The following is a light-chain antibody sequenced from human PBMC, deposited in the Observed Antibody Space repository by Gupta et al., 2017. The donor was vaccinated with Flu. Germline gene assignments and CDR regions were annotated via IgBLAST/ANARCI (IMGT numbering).Light chain of an antibody. CDR1: SSNIGSNT. CDR2: SNN. J-gene: IGLJ3*02. Sequence: QSVLTQPPSASGTPGQRVTISCSGSSSNIGSNTVNWYQQLPGTAPKLLLYSNNQRPSGVPARFSGSKSGTSASLAISGLQSEEEADYYCAAWDDSLNAHWVFGGGTKLTVL. V-gene: IGLV1-44*01. CDR3: AAWDDSLNAHWV.